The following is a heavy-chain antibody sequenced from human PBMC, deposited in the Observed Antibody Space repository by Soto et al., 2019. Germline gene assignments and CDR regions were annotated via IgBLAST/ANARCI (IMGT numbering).Heavy chain of an antibody. Sequence: QVQLVESGGGVVQPGRSLRLSCAASGFTFSSYGMHWVRQAPGKGLEWVAVISYDGSYKYYADSVKGRFTISRDNSKNALYLQMNSLRAEATAVYYCAKGPYSSSSISLDPWGQGTLVTVSS. CDR3: AKGPYSSSSISLDP. CDR2: ISYDGSYK. D-gene: IGHD6-6*01. V-gene: IGHV3-30*18. CDR1: GFTFSSYG. J-gene: IGHJ5*02.